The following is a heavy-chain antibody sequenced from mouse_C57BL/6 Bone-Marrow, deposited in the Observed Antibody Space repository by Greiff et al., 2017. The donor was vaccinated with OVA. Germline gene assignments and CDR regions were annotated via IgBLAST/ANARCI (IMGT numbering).Heavy chain of an antibody. J-gene: IGHJ3*01. V-gene: IGHV1-15*01. D-gene: IGHD2-4*01. CDR1: GYTFTDYE. CDR3: TRVIRGPWFAY. CDR2: IDPETGGT. Sequence: QVQLKQSGAELVRPGASVTLSCKASGYTFTDYEMHWVKQTPVHGLEWIGAIDPETGGTAYNQKFKGKAILTADKSSSTAYMELRSLTSEDSAVYYCTRVIRGPWFAYWGQGTLVTVSA.